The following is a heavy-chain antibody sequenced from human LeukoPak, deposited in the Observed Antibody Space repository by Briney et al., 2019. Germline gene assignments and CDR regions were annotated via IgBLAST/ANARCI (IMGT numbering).Heavy chain of an antibody. Sequence: ASVKVSXKASGYTFTGYYMHWMRQAPGQGLEWIGWINPNSAGTNYAHNFQGRVTMTRDTSTNTAYMDLSSLRSDDTAVYYCARGITTGAPYWGQGTLVTVSS. CDR3: ARGITTGAPY. CDR1: GYTFTGYY. CDR2: INPNSAGT. D-gene: IGHD1-1*01. J-gene: IGHJ4*02. V-gene: IGHV1-2*02.